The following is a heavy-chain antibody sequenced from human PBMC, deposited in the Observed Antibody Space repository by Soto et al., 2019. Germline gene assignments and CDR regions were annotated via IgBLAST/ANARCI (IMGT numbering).Heavy chain of an antibody. CDR1: GFSLSTSAMC. D-gene: IGHD6-13*01. J-gene: IGHJ6*02. V-gene: IGHV2-70*01. Sequence: SGPTLVNPTQTLALTCTFSGFSLSTSAMCVSWIRQPPGKSLEWLALIDWDDDKYYSTSLKTRLTISKDTSKNQVVLTMTNMDPVDTATYYCARNPGYRSSWYGFYYYAMDVWGQGTTVTVSS. CDR3: ARNPGYRSSWYGFYYYAMDV. CDR2: IDWDDDK.